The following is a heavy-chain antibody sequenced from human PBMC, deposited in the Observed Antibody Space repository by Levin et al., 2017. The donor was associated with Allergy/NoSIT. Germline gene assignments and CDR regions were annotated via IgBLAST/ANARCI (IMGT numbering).Heavy chain of an antibody. CDR2: IYYSGST. CDR3: ARHRGSVTTTPNFDY. J-gene: IGHJ4*02. CDR1: GGSISSYY. Sequence: SQTLSLTCTVSGGSISSYYWSWIRQPPGKGLEWIGYIYYSGSTNYNPSLKSRVTISVDTSKNQFSLKLSSVTAADTAVYYCARHRGSVTTTPNFDYWGQGTLVTVSS. D-gene: IGHD4-17*01. V-gene: IGHV4-59*08.